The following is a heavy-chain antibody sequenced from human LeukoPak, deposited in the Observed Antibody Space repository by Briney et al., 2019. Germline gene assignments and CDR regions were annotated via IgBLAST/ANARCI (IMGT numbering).Heavy chain of an antibody. V-gene: IGHV1-69*04. Sequence: SVKVSCKASGGTFSSYAISWVRQAPGQGLEWMGRIIPILGIANYAQKFQGRVTITADKSTSRAYMELSSLRSEDTAVYYCARAAAAQYYYYGMDVWGQGTTVTVSS. CDR1: GGTFSSYA. J-gene: IGHJ6*02. CDR3: ARAAAAQYYYYGMDV. CDR2: IIPILGIA. D-gene: IGHD6-13*01.